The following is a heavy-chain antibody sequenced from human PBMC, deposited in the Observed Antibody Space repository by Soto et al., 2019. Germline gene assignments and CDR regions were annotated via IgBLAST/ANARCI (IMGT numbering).Heavy chain of an antibody. V-gene: IGHV3-21*01. CDR1: GFTFSIFT. CDR2: FSSVSSYI. Sequence: EVQLVESGGGLVKPGGSLRLSCAASGFTFSIFTMNWVRQAPGKGLEWVSSFSSVSSYIYYADSVKGRFTISRDNAKNSLYLQMNSLTAEDTAVYYCARGSDGLDVWGQGTTVTVSS. CDR3: ARGSDGLDV. J-gene: IGHJ6*02.